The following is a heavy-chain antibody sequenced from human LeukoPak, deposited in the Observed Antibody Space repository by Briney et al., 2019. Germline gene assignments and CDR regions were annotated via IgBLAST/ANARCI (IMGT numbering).Heavy chain of an antibody. CDR3: AKVLHYDFWSGYYIFAAFDI. CDR1: GFTFSSYA. D-gene: IGHD3-3*01. Sequence: PGGSLRLSCAASGFTFSSYAMHWVRQAPGKGLEWVAVMSYDGSNKYYADSVKGRFTISRDNSKNTLYLQMNSLRAEDTAVYYCAKVLHYDFWSGYYIFAAFDIWGQGTMVTVSS. J-gene: IGHJ3*02. V-gene: IGHV3-30*04. CDR2: MSYDGSNK.